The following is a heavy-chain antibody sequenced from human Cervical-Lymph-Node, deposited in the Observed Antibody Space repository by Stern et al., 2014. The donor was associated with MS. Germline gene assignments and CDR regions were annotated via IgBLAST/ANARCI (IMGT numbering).Heavy chain of an antibody. CDR2: INHGGGT. CDR3: ARGRGYSYGRFDY. J-gene: IGHJ4*02. CDR1: GGSFSGYY. Sequence: QVQLQQWGAGLLKPSETLSLTCAVYGGSFSGYYWSWIRQPPGKGLEWIGEINHGGGTNYNPALKSGVTISVDTSKNQFPLKLSSGTAADTAVYYCARGRGYSYGRFDYWGQGTLVTVSS. V-gene: IGHV4-34*01. D-gene: IGHD5-18*01.